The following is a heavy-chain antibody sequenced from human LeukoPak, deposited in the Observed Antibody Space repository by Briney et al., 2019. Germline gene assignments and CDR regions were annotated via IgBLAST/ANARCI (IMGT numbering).Heavy chain of an antibody. Sequence: PGGSLRLSCAASGSTVSSNYMSWVRQAPGKGLEWVSVIYSGGSTYYADSVKGRFTISRDNSKNTLYLQMNSLRAEDTAVYYCARGRSSGWYNWFDPWGQGTLVTVSS. V-gene: IGHV3-53*01. CDR1: GSTVSSNY. CDR2: IYSGGST. CDR3: ARGRSSGWYNWFDP. J-gene: IGHJ5*02. D-gene: IGHD6-19*01.